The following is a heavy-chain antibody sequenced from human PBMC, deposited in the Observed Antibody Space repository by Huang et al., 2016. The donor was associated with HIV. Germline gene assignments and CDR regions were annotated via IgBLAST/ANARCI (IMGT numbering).Heavy chain of an antibody. CDR1: GFTFSSYW. J-gene: IGHJ2*01. CDR2: INGDGSST. CDR3: ARGTRLTGLWYFDL. V-gene: IGHV3-74*01. D-gene: IGHD7-27*01. Sequence: EVQLVEFGGGLVQPGGSLRLSCAASGFTFSSYWMHWVRQAPGKGLVWVARINGDGSSTNYADSVKGRFTISRDNAKNTLYVQVNSLRAEDTAVYYCARGTRLTGLWYFDLWGRGTLVIVSS.